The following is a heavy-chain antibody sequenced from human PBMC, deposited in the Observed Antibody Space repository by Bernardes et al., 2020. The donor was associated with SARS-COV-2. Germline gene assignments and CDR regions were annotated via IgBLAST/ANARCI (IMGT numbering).Heavy chain of an antibody. D-gene: IGHD3-22*01. CDR2: INPNSGGT. Sequence: ASVKVSCKASRYTFTGYYMHWVRQAPGQGLEWMGWINPNSGGTNYAQNFQGRVTMTRDTSISTAYMELSRLRSDDTAVYYCARRLGFYFDYWGQGTLVTVSS. J-gene: IGHJ4*02. CDR3: ARRLGFYFDY. V-gene: IGHV1-2*02. CDR1: RYTFTGYY.